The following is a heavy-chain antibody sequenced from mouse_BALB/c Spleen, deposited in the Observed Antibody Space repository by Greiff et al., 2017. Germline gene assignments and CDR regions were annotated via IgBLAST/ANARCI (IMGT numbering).Heavy chain of an antibody. CDR3: TREDYGYGFDY. Sequence: VQLQQSGAELVRPGASVKLSCKASGYTFTSYWINWVKQRPGQGLEWIGNIYPSDSYTNYNQKFKDKATLTVDKSSSTAYMQLSSPTSEDSAVYYCTREDYGYGFDYWGQGTTLTVSS. J-gene: IGHJ2*01. V-gene: IGHV1-69*02. CDR2: IYPSDSYT. CDR1: GYTFTSYW. D-gene: IGHD1-2*01.